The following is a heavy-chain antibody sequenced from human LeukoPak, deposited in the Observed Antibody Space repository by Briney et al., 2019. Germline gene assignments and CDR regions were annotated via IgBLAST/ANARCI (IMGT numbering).Heavy chain of an antibody. V-gene: IGHV4-38-2*01. CDR2: IYYSGST. CDR3: ARGTTAKGFDP. CDR1: GFAFSAYA. Sequence: PGGSLRLSCAASGFAFSAYAMTWIRQPPGKGLEWIGSIYYSGSTYYNPSLKSRVTISVDTSKNQFSLKLSSVTAADTAVYYCARGTTAKGFDPWGQGTLVTVSS. D-gene: IGHD4-11*01. J-gene: IGHJ5*02.